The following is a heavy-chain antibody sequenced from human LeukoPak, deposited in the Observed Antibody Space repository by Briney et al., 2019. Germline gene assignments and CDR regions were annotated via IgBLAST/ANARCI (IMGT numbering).Heavy chain of an antibody. J-gene: IGHJ6*03. Sequence: PGGYLRLSCAASGFTFSSYAMSWVRQAPGKGLEWVSAISGSGGSTYYADSVKGRFTISRDNSKNTLYLQMNSLRAEDTAVYYCAKGLQGYYYYMDVWGKGTTVTVSS. CDR2: ISGSGGST. V-gene: IGHV3-23*01. D-gene: IGHD2-15*01. CDR1: GFTFSSYA. CDR3: AKGLQGYYYYMDV.